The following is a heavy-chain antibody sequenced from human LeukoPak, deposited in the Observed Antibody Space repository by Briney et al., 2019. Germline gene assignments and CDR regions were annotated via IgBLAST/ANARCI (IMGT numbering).Heavy chain of an antibody. Sequence: ASVKVSCKASGGTFSSYAISWVRQAPGQGLGWMGGIIPIFGTANYAQKFQGRVTITTDESTSTAYMELSSLRSEDTAVYYCASLFGSSSGYYYAPGSFDIWGQGTMVTVSS. J-gene: IGHJ3*02. CDR3: ASLFGSSSGYYYAPGSFDI. V-gene: IGHV1-69*05. CDR1: GGTFSSYA. CDR2: IIPIFGTA. D-gene: IGHD3-22*01.